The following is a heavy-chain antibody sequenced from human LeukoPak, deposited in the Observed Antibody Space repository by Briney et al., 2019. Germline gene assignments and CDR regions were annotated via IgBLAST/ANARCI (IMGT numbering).Heavy chain of an antibody. CDR1: GFTFSSYA. V-gene: IGHV3-23*01. CDR2: FSGSGCST. D-gene: IGHD3/OR15-3a*01. J-gene: IGHJ4*02. Sequence: AGGSLRHSCAASGFTFSSYAMSWLRQAPGKGLEWVSAFSGSGCSTYYADSVKGRFTISRDNSKTTLYLQMNSLRAEDTAVYYCARALHRDWDWGQGTLVTVSS. CDR3: ARALHRDWD.